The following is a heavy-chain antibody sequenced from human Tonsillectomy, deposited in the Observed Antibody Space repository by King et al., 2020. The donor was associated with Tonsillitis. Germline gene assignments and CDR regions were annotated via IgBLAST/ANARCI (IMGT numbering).Heavy chain of an antibody. D-gene: IGHD2-21*02. Sequence: VQLQESGPGLVKPSETLSLTCSVSGGSVSSGSYYWSWIRQPPGKGLEWIGNIFYSGFTHYNASLQSRVTMSVDTSKNQFSLKLSSVTATDTAVYYCARLTGDFDCFEMWGQGTMVTVSS. V-gene: IGHV4-61*01. CDR2: IFYSGFT. CDR1: GGSVSSGSYY. J-gene: IGHJ3*02. CDR3: ARLTGDFDCFEM.